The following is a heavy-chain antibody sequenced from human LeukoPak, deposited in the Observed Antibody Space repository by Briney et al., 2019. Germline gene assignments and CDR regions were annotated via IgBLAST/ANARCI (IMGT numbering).Heavy chain of an antibody. V-gene: IGHV3-15*01. CDR1: GFTFSNAW. CDR2: VKSKTDGGTT. J-gene: IGHJ4*02. CDR3: TTGIAAAGPRLY. Sequence: GGSLRLSCAASGFTFSNAWMSWVRQAPGKGLEWVGRVKSKTDGGTTDYAAPVKGRFTISRDDSKNTLYLQMNSLKTEDTAVYYCTTGIAAAGPRLYWGQGTLVTVSS. D-gene: IGHD6-13*01.